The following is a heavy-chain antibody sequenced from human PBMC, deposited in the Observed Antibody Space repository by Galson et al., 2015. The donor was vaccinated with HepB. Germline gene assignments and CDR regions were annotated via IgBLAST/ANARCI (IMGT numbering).Heavy chain of an antibody. D-gene: IGHD3-3*01. J-gene: IGHJ6*02. CDR1: GFTFSSYS. V-gene: IGHV3-48*02. CDR2: ISSSSSTI. Sequence: SLRLSCAASGFTFSSYSMNWVRQAPGRGLEWVSYISSSSSTIYYADSVKGRFTISRDNAKNSLYLQMNSLRDEDTAVYYCARTTYYDFWSGQPPYYYYGMDVWGQGTTVTVSS. CDR3: ARTTYYDFWSGQPPYYYYGMDV.